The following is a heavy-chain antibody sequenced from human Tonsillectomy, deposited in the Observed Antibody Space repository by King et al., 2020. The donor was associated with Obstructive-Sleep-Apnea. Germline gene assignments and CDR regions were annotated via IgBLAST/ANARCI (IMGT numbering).Heavy chain of an antibody. D-gene: IGHD3-10*01. CDR3: ARWRGGSGNIDY. CDR1: CCSINSGDYY. V-gene: IGHV4-30-4*01. J-gene: IGHJ4*02. Sequence: QLQESGPGLVKPSQTLSLTCTVSCCSINSGDYYWTWIRQPPGKDLEWIWFIYHSGSTYFNPSLRSRVTVSIDTSRNQFSLNLNSVTAADTAVYFCARWRGGSGNIDYWGQGILVTVSS. CDR2: IYHSGST.